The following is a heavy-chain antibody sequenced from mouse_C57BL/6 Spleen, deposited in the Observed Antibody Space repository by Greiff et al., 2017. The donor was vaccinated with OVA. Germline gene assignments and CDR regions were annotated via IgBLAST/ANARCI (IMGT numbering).Heavy chain of an antibody. CDR1: GYTFTDYN. V-gene: IGHV1-18*01. J-gene: IGHJ3*01. CDR3: ARREYYDYDAWFAY. Sequence: EVKLVESGPELVKPGASVKIPCKASGYTFTDYNMDWVKQSHGKSLEWIGDINPNNGGTIYNQKFKGKATLTVDKSSSTAYMELRSLTSEDTAVYYCARREYYDYDAWFAYWGQGTLVTVSA. CDR2: INPNNGGT. D-gene: IGHD2-4*01.